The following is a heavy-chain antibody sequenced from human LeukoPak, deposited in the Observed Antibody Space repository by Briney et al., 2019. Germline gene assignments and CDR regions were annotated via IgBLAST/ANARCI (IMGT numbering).Heavy chain of an antibody. CDR2: IYYSGST. D-gene: IGHD4-17*01. J-gene: IGHJ4*02. CDR1: GGSISSYY. Sequence: SETLSLTCAVSGGSISSYYWSWIRQPPGKGLEWIGYIYYSGSTNYNPSLKSRVTISVDTSKNQFSLKLSSVTAADTAVYYCVRGPTTVTTAFDYWGQGTLVTVSS. V-gene: IGHV4-59*01. CDR3: VRGPTTVTTAFDY.